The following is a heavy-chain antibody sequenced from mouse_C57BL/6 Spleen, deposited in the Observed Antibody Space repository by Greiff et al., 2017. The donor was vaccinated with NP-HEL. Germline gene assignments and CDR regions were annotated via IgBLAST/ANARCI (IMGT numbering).Heavy chain of an antibody. Sequence: QVQLQQPGAELVRPGTSVKLSCKASGYTFTSYWMHWVKQRPGQGLEWIGVIDPSDSYTNYNQKFKGKATLTVDKSSSTAYMQLSSLTSEDSAVYYCGRFGLAWFAYWGQGTLVTVSA. CDR3: GRFGLAWFAY. CDR2: IDPSDSYT. CDR1: GYTFTSYW. V-gene: IGHV1-59*01. J-gene: IGHJ3*01.